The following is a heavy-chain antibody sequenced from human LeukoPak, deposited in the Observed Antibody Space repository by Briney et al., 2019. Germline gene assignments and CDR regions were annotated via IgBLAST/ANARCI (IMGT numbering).Heavy chain of an antibody. CDR1: GFSFSDYG. CDR3: AKRRAAAGYEYFYDY. CDR2: ISYDASYK. J-gene: IGHJ4*02. D-gene: IGHD6-13*01. Sequence: GGSLRLSCAASGFSFSDYGIHWVRQVPGKGLEWVAVISYDASYKDYADSVKGRFTISRDNSKNTLYLEMNSLGAEDTAVYYCAKRRAAAGYEYFYDYWGQGTLVTVSS. V-gene: IGHV3-30*18.